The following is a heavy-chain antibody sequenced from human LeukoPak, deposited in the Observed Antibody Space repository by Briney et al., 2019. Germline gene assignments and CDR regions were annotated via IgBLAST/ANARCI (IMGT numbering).Heavy chain of an antibody. V-gene: IGHV1-2*02. J-gene: IGHJ4*02. CDR1: GYTFTGYY. CDR2: INPNSGGT. CDR3: ARGPSYYYDTAPDY. Sequence: ASVKVSCKGSGYTFTGYYIHWVRQAPGQGLEWMGWINPNSGGTSYAQKFQGRVTMTRDTSISIAYMELSRLTSDDTAVYYCARGPSYYYDTAPDYWGQGTLVTVSS. D-gene: IGHD3-22*01.